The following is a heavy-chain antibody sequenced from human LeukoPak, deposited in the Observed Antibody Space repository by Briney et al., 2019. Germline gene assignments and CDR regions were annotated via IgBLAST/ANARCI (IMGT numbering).Heavy chain of an antibody. V-gene: IGHV3-49*03. CDR3: TRVSRVRFLEWLSTDFDY. CDR2: IRSKAYGVTT. CDR1: GFTFGDYA. Sequence: GGSLRLXCTASGFTFGDYAMSWFRQAPGKGLEWVGFIRSKAYGVTTEYAASVKGRFTFSRDDSKSIAYLQMNSLKTEDTAVYYCTRVSRVRFLEWLSTDFDYWGQGTLVTVSS. J-gene: IGHJ4*02. D-gene: IGHD3-3*01.